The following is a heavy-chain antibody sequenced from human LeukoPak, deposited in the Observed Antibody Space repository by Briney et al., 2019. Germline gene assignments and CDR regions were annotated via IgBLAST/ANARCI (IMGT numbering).Heavy chain of an antibody. D-gene: IGHD6-19*01. CDR1: GDSVSSNRAA. V-gene: IGHV6-1*01. J-gene: IGHJ4*02. CDR2: TYYRSKWYN. CDR3: ARGLNLYLRDSSGWYYFDY. Sequence: SQTLSLTCAISGDSVSSNRAAWNWIRQPPSRGLEWLGRTYYRSKWYNDYAVSVKSRITIDPDTSKNQFSLQLNSVTPEDTAVYYCARGLNLYLRDSSGWYYFDYWGQGTLVTVSS.